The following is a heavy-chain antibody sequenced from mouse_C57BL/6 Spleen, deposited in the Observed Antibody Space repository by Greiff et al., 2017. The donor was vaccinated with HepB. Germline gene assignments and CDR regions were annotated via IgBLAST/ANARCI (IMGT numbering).Heavy chain of an antibody. CDR1: GFTFSSYT. Sequence: EVKLVESGGGLVKPGGSLKLSCAASGFTFSSYTMSWVRQTPEKRLEWVATISGGGGNTYYPDSVKGRFTISSDNAKNTLYLQMSSLRSEDTALYYCARYDGYPDYWGQGTTLTVSS. CDR3: ARYDGYPDY. J-gene: IGHJ2*01. D-gene: IGHD2-3*01. CDR2: ISGGGGNT. V-gene: IGHV5-9*01.